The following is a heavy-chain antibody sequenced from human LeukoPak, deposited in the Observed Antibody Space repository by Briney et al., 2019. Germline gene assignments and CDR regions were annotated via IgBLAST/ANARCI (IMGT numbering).Heavy chain of an antibody. V-gene: IGHV3-53*01. Sequence: GGSLRLSCAASGFTVSSNYMSWVRQAPGKGLEWVSVIYSGGAIYYTDSVKGRFTISRDNSKNTLYLQMNSLRAEDTAVYYCARGGYDSGSYYKGPLYYFDYWGQGTLVTVSS. CDR3: ARGGYDSGSYYKGPLYYFDY. CDR2: IYSGGAI. D-gene: IGHD3-10*01. CDR1: GFTVSSNY. J-gene: IGHJ4*02.